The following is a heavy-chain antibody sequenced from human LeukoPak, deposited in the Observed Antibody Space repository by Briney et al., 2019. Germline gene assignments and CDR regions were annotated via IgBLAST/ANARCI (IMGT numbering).Heavy chain of an antibody. CDR1: GFTFSSYG. V-gene: IGHV3-33*01. J-gene: IGHJ3*02. CDR2: IWFDGSNK. D-gene: IGHD2-2*03. Sequence: GRSLRLSCAASGFTFSSYGMHWVRQAPGKGLEWVAGIWFDGSNKNYGDSVKDRFTISRDNSKNTLFPEMDSLRGEDTAVYYCARVDDLDAFDTWGQGTLVTVSS. CDR3: ARVDDLDAFDT.